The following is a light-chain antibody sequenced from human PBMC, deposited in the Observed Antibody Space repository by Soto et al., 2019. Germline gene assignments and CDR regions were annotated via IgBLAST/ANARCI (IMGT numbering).Light chain of an antibody. CDR3: SSYAGSNNYVA. J-gene: IGLJ2*01. CDR2: KVS. Sequence: QSVLTQPPSASGSPGQSVTISCTGTSSDVGAYNYVSWYQQHPGKAPKLIIYKVSKRPSGVPDRFSGSKSGNTASLSVSGLQTEDEADYYCSSYAGSNNYVAFGGGTKLTVL. V-gene: IGLV2-8*01. CDR1: SSDVGAYNY.